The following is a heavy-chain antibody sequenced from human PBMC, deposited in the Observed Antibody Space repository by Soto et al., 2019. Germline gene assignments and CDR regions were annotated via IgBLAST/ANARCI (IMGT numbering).Heavy chain of an antibody. D-gene: IGHD3-10*01. CDR1: RYTLSELS. CDR3: ATDGPFEGAGSSDY. J-gene: IGHJ4*02. Sequence: SVTFACKVYRYTLSELSMQCMRQDPGKGLEWMGGFDPEDGETIYAQKFQGRVTMTEDTSTDTAYMELSSLRSEDTDVYYSATDGPFEGAGSSDYWGQGTLVTVSS. CDR2: FDPEDGET. V-gene: IGHV1-24*01.